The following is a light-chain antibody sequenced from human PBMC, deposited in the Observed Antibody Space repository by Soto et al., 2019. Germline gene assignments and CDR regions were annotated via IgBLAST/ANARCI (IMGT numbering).Light chain of an antibody. CDR1: QSVSSSY. CDR3: QHYGRSPPSWT. CDR2: DAS. J-gene: IGKJ1*01. Sequence: EIVLTQSPGTLSLSPGERGTISCRASQSVSSSYLAWYQQKPGQPPRLLIFDASNRATGIPDRFSGSGSGTDFTVTISSLEREHFAVYYCQHYGRSPPSWTFGQGTKVEIQ. V-gene: IGKV3-20*01.